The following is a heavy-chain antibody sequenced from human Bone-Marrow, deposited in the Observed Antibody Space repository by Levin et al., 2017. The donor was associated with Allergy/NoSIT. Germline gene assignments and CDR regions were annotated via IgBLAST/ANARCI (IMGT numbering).Heavy chain of an antibody. V-gene: IGHV3-30*18. Sequence: SFSSSFFPFLPSFLHWVRQAPGKGLEWVAVISYDGFIRYYADSLKGLFTISLSPSKNTLNLQMTRLTAEDTGLYYCAKSAGYGDTIYAFDIWGQGAMLTVSS. J-gene: IGHJ3*02. D-gene: IGHD4-17*01. CDR1: FFPFLPSF. CDR3: AKSAGYGDTIYAFDI. CDR2: ISYDGFIR.